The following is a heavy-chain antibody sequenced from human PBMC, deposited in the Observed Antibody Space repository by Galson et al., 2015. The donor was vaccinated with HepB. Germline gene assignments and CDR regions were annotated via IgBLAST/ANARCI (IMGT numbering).Heavy chain of an antibody. CDR3: ARAYGDYDEYFDY. CDR1: GFTFSSYA. D-gene: IGHD4-17*01. Sequence: SLRLSCAASGFTFSSYAMHWVRQAPGKGLEWVAVISYDGSNKYYAGSVKGRFTISRDNSKNTLYLQMNSLRAEDTAVYYCARAYGDYDEYFDYWGQGTLVTVSS. J-gene: IGHJ4*02. CDR2: ISYDGSNK. V-gene: IGHV3-30-3*01.